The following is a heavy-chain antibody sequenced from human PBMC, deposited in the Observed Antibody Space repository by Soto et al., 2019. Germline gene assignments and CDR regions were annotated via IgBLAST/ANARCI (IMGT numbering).Heavy chain of an antibody. CDR2: IIPIFGTA. CDR1: GGTFSSYA. Sequence: QVQLVQSGAEVKKPGSSVKVSCKASGGTFSSYAISWVRQSPGQGLEWMGGIIPIFGTANYAQKFQGRVTITADESTSTAYMELSRLRSEDTAVYYCASSDFWSGREGNWFDPWGQGTLVTVSS. CDR3: ASSDFWSGREGNWFDP. J-gene: IGHJ5*02. V-gene: IGHV1-69*12. D-gene: IGHD3-3*01.